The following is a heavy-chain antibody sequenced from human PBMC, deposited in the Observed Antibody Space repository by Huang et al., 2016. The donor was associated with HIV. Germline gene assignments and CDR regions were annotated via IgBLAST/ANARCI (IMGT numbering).Heavy chain of an antibody. V-gene: IGHV1-18*01. D-gene: IGHD3-22*01. Sequence: QIQLMQSGHELKQPGASVKVSCKASGYTFTSYGITWVRQAPGQGPEWMGWISASSGDTEYAQKFQGRVTLTTYTSTNIAYMELRSLRSDDTAKYYCARDPKYHRIGYYRQRRGIDIWGQGTMVIVSS. CDR3: ARDPKYHRIGYYRQRRGIDI. CDR1: GYTFTSYG. CDR2: ISASSGDT. J-gene: IGHJ3*02.